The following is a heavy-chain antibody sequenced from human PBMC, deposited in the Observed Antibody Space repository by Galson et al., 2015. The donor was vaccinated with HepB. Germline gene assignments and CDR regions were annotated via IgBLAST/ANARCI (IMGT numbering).Heavy chain of an antibody. CDR3: ARGNSWGDLIGYFDL. V-gene: IGHV1-69*13. Sequence: SVKVSCKASGGTFSSYAISWVRQAPGQGLEWMGGIIPIFGTANYAQKFQGRVTITADESTSTAYVELSSLRSEDTAVYYCARGNSWGDLIGYFDLWGRGTLVTVSS. D-gene: IGHD7-27*01. CDR1: GGTFSSYA. J-gene: IGHJ2*01. CDR2: IIPIFGTA.